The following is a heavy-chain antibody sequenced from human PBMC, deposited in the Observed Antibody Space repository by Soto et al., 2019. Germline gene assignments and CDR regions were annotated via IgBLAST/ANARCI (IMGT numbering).Heavy chain of an antibody. Sequence: GGSLRLSCAASGFTFSSYGMHWVRQAPGKGLEWVAVIWYDGSNKYYADSVKGRFTISRDNSKNTLYLQMNSLRAEDTAVYYCARERLGSGSYYGHHYYGMDVWGQGTTVTVSS. CDR1: GFTFSSYG. D-gene: IGHD3-10*01. CDR3: ARERLGSGSYYGHHYYGMDV. V-gene: IGHV3-33*01. CDR2: IWYDGSNK. J-gene: IGHJ6*02.